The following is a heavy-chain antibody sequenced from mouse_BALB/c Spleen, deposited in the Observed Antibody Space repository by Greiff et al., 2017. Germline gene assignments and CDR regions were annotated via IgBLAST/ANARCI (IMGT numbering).Heavy chain of an antibody. CDR1: GFNIKDTY. Sequence: EVKLQESGAELVKPGASVKLSCTASGFNIKDTYMHWVKQRPEQGLEWIGRIDPANGNTKYDPKFQGKATITADTSSNTAYLQLSSLTSEDTAVYYCARGYDEGNYYAMDYGGQGTSVTVSS. V-gene: IGHV14-3*02. CDR3: ARGYDEGNYYAMDY. CDR2: IDPANGNT. J-gene: IGHJ4*01. D-gene: IGHD2-14*01.